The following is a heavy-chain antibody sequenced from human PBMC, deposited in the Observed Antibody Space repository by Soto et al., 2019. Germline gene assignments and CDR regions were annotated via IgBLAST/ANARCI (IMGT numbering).Heavy chain of an antibody. Sequence: SATLSLTCTVSGGSISGYYWTWIRQPAGKGLEYIGRIYSSGSTNFSPSLKSRVAMSVDTSQNQFSLKLTSVTAADTAVDYCSRVQHSSASYRWFDQWGKGTLVT. J-gene: IGHJ5*02. CDR1: GGSISGYY. D-gene: IGHD3-22*01. CDR2: IYSSGST. CDR3: SRVQHSSASYRWFDQ. V-gene: IGHV4-4*07.